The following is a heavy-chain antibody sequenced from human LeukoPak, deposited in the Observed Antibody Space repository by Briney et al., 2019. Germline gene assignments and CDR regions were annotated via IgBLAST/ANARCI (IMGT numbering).Heavy chain of an antibody. Sequence: RTGGSLRLSCAAPAFMFHDYAINWVRQAPGKGLEWVSLISGDGGSTFYADSVKGRFTISRDNSKNSLYLQLSSLRSEDTALYYCARESESSGWYDYWGQGTLVTVSS. V-gene: IGHV3-43*02. CDR2: ISGDGGST. CDR1: AFMFHDYA. CDR3: ARESESSGWYDY. J-gene: IGHJ4*02. D-gene: IGHD6-19*01.